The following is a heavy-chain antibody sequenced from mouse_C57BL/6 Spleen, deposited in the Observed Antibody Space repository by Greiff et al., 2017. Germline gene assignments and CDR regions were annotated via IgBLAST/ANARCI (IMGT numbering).Heavy chain of an antibody. CDR2: YPGSGNTY. V-gene: IGHV1-83*01. CDR3: SRELRGYFDY. CDR1: YTFTDYYM. D-gene: IGHD2-4*01. Sequence: VQLQQSGPELVKPGASVKMSCKASGYTFTDYYMHWVKQKPGKGLEWIGEIYPGSGNTYYNEKFKGKATLTADTSSSPAYMQLSSLTSEDSAVYFCASRELRGYFDYWGQGTTLTVSS. J-gene: IGHJ2*01.